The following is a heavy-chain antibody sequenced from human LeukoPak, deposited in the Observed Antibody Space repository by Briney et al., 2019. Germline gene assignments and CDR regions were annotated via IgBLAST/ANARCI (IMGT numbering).Heavy chain of an antibody. J-gene: IGHJ4*02. D-gene: IGHD3-10*01. CDR2: INPNSGGT. V-gene: IGHV1-2*02. CDR1: GYTFTGYY. CDR3: ARDFPYLDYGSGSLLEGYPLY. Sequence: GASVKVSCKASGYTFTGYYMHWVRQAPGQGLEWMGWINPNSGGTNYAQKFQGRVTMTRDTSISTAYMELSRLRSDDTAVYYCARDFPYLDYGSGSLLEGYPLYWGQGTLVTVSS.